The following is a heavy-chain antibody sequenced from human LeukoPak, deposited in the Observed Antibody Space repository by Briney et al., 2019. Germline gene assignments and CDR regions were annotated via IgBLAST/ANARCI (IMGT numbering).Heavy chain of an antibody. CDR1: GYSFISYY. V-gene: IGHV1-46*01. CDR3: ARGAHIEVVGTHVDY. D-gene: IGHD6-13*01. J-gene: IGHJ4*02. Sequence: ASVKVSCTASGYSFISYYMHWVRQAPGQGLEWMGIINPSGGSTRYAQKFQGRVTMTRDTSTSTVYMELSSLRSEDTAVYYCARGAHIEVVGTHVDYWGQGTPVTVSS. CDR2: INPSGGST.